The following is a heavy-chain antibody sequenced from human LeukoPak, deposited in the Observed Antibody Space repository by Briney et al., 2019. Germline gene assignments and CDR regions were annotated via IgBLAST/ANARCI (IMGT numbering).Heavy chain of an antibody. J-gene: IGHJ5*02. V-gene: IGHV4-4*09. Sequence: PSETLSLTCTVSGGSISSYYWSWIRQPPGKGLEWIGYIYTSGSTNYNPSLKSRVTISVDTSKNQFSLKLSSVTAADTAVYYCARIFLRYDYVWGSYLGPRNWFDPWGQGTLVTVSS. CDR1: GGSISSYY. CDR3: ARIFLRYDYVWGSYLGPRNWFDP. CDR2: IYTSGST. D-gene: IGHD3-16*02.